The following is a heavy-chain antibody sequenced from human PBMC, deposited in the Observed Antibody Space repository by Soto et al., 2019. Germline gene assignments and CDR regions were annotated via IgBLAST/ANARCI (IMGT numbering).Heavy chain of an antibody. CDR2: IKQDGSEK. CDR3: ADMRGQCLPRD. D-gene: IGHD6-19*01. J-gene: IGHJ4*02. Sequence: PGGSLRLSCAASGFTFSSYWMSWVRQAPGKGLEWVANIKQDGSEKYYVDSVKGRFTISRDNAKNSLYLQMNSLRAEDTAVYYCADMRGQCLPRDWGQGILVTVSS. CDR1: GFTFSSYW. V-gene: IGHV3-7*02.